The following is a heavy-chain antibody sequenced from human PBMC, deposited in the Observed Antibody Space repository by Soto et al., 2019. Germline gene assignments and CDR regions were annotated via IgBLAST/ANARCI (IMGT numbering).Heavy chain of an antibody. V-gene: IGHV3-23*01. J-gene: IGHJ4*02. D-gene: IGHD6-19*01. Sequence: PGGSLRLSCAASGFTFSSYAMSWVRQAPGKGLECVYAISGSGSITYYAGDVKGRFTISRDNSKNTLYLQMNSLRAEDTVLFYGAKDHLPDERWLLYFDYWGQGTLVTVPS. CDR1: GFTFSSYA. CDR2: ISGSGSIT. CDR3: AKDHLPDERWLLYFDY.